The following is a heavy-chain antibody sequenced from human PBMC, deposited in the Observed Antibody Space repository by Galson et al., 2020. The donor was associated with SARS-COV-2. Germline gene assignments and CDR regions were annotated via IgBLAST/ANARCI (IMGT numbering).Heavy chain of an antibody. CDR2: ISYSGTT. V-gene: IGHV4-61*01. CDR1: GGSFRSGTNY. Sequence: SETLSLTCTVSGGSFRSGTNYWSWIPQPPGKRPEWIGYISYSGTTHYNPSLKSRVTISGDTSNNQFSLKLSSMTAADTAVYYCAKSHHWGRYGNLDLWGRGTLVTVSS. CDR3: AKSHHWGRYGNLDL. J-gene: IGHJ2*01. D-gene: IGHD7-27*01.